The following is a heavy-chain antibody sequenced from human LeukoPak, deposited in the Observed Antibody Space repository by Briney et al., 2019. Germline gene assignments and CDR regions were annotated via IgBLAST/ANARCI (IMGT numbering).Heavy chain of an antibody. Sequence: PSETLSLTCAVSGGSISSSSYYWGWIRQPPGKGLEWIGSIYYSGSTYYNPSLKSRVTISVDTSKNQFSLKLSSVTAADTAVYYCARVEYDILTGIFHGAFDIWGQGTMVTVSS. V-gene: IGHV4-39*07. D-gene: IGHD3-9*01. J-gene: IGHJ3*02. CDR3: ARVEYDILTGIFHGAFDI. CDR2: IYYSGST. CDR1: GGSISSSSYY.